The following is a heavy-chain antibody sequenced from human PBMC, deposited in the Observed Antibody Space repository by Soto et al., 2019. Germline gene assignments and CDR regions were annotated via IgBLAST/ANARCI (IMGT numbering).Heavy chain of an antibody. Sequence: QVQLVQSGAEVKKPGSSVKVSCKASGGTFSSYTISWVRQAPGQGLEWMGRIIPILGIANYAQKFQGRVTITADKSTSTAYMELSCLRSEDTAVYYCESPIRRDGYKDWYYGIDVWGQGTTVTVSS. D-gene: IGHD5-12*01. CDR3: ESPIRRDGYKDWYYGIDV. J-gene: IGHJ6*02. CDR2: IIPILGIA. CDR1: GGTFSSYT. V-gene: IGHV1-69*02.